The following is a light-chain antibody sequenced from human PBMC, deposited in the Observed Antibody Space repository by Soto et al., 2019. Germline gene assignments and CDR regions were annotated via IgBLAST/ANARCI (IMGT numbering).Light chain of an antibody. CDR1: QSISSW. V-gene: IGKV1-5*01. Sequence: DIQMTQSPSTLSASVGDRVTITCRASQSISSWLAWYQQKPGKAPKLLIYDASSLESGVPSRFSGSGSGTEFPLTISSLQPVDFATYYSKKYNSSPYTFAQGTKLEIK. CDR3: KKYNSSPYT. J-gene: IGKJ2*01. CDR2: DAS.